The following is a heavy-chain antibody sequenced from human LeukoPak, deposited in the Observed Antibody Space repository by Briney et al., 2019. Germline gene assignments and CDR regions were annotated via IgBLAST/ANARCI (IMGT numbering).Heavy chain of an antibody. CDR1: GFTFSSYA. Sequence: GGSLRLSCAASGFTFSSYAMHWVRQAPGKGLEWVAVLFYDGSIKYYADSVKGRFTISRDNSENTLYLQMNSLRAEDTAVYYCAKRLSYGSSWYYFDYWGQGTLVTVSS. D-gene: IGHD6-13*01. CDR2: LFYDGSIK. J-gene: IGHJ4*02. V-gene: IGHV3-30-3*02. CDR3: AKRLSYGSSWYYFDY.